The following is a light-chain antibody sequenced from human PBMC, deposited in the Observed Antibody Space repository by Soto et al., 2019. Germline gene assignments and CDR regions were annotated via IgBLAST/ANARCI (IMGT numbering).Light chain of an antibody. CDR3: QQYHTSPIT. CDR2: DDS. V-gene: IGKV1-5*01. J-gene: IGKJ5*01. Sequence: DMQMSQSPSTLSGTVGDRVTITCRASQTISSWLAWYKQKPGKAPTLLIYDDSTLERGVPSRFSGTGSGTEFTLSIDSLQPDEFATYYSQQYHTSPITFGQGTRLDIK. CDR1: QTISSW.